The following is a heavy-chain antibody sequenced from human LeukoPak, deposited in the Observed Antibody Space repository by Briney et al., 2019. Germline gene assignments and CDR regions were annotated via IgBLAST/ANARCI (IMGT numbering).Heavy chain of an antibody. CDR1: GYSFSKYW. J-gene: IGHJ4*02. V-gene: IGHV5-51*01. CDR3: ARLTTVTTSPFDY. D-gene: IGHD4-11*01. Sequence: GESLKISCKGFGYSFSKYWIAWVRQMPGKGLECMGIIYPGDSDTRYSPSFQGQVTISADKSTSTAYLQWSGLKASDSAMYYCARLTTVTTSPFDYWGQGTLVTVSS. CDR2: IYPGDSDT.